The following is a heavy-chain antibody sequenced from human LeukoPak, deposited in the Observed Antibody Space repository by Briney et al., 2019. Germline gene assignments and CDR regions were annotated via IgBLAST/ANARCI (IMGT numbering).Heavy chain of an antibody. Sequence: GGSLRLSCATSGITFDSAWMSWLRQAPGKGLEWVANISPDGSEKYSVDSVKGRFTVSRDNAKKSLYLQMNSLRTEDTAVYYCARIGAPNFWSSRSNPNYYYYMDVWGKGTTVTVSS. CDR2: ISPDGSEK. J-gene: IGHJ6*03. CDR1: GITFDSAW. CDR3: ARIGAPNFWSSRSNPNYYYYMDV. D-gene: IGHD3-3*01. V-gene: IGHV3-7*01.